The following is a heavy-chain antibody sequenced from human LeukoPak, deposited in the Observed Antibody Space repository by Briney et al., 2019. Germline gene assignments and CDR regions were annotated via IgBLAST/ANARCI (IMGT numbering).Heavy chain of an antibody. D-gene: IGHD3-22*01. Sequence: PGGSLRLSCAASGFTFSSYAMHWVRQAPGKGLEWVAVISYDGSNKYYADSVKGRFTISRDNSKNTLYLQMNSLRAEDTAVYYCARDALDYDSSGYSSGYFDYWGQGTLVTVSS. V-gene: IGHV3-30-3*01. CDR2: ISYDGSNK. J-gene: IGHJ4*02. CDR1: GFTFSSYA. CDR3: ARDALDYDSSGYSSGYFDY.